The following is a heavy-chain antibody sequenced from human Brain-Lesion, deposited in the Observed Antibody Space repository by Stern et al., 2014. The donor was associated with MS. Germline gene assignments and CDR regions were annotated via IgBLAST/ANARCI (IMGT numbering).Heavy chain of an antibody. Sequence: VQLVESGPGLVKPSQTLSLSCTVSGGSISSGGYYWSWIRQPAGKGLEWIGRIFNSGSTSYNPSLKSRFTISIATSKTQFSRRLNSMTAADTAVYYCARGRVVPGFQYYATDVWGQGTTVIVSS. CDR2: IFNSGST. CDR1: GGSISSGGYY. J-gene: IGHJ6*02. D-gene: IGHD2-2*01. CDR3: ARGRVVPGFQYYATDV. V-gene: IGHV4-61*02.